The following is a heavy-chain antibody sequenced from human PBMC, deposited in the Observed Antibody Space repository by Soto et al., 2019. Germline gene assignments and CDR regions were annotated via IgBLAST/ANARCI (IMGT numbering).Heavy chain of an antibody. Sequence: VSVKVSCKASGYTFTIYYVHWVRQAPGQGLEWMGIINPSGGSTSYAQNFQGRVTMTRDTSISTAYMELSRLSSDDTAMYYCARVPLRGYTGHFDYWGQGTLVTVSS. D-gene: IGHD5-12*01. V-gene: IGHV1-46*01. CDR3: ARVPLRGYTGHFDY. CDR2: INPSGGST. CDR1: GYTFTIYY. J-gene: IGHJ4*02.